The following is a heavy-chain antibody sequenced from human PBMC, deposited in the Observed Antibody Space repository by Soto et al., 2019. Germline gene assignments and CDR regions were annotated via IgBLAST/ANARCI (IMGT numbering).Heavy chain of an antibody. V-gene: IGHV3-53*01. CDR3: VRSPIGATEFDQ. CDR2: IYSGGSP. D-gene: IGHD1-26*01. CDR1: GFIVSSNY. Sequence: EVQLVESGGGLIQPGGSLRLSCAASGFIVSSNYMSWVRQAPGKGLEWVSVIYSGGSPYYADSVKGRFTISRDSSKNPLYLQVNSLRVVDPAVDYCVRSPIGATEFDQWGQGTLVSVSS. J-gene: IGHJ4*02.